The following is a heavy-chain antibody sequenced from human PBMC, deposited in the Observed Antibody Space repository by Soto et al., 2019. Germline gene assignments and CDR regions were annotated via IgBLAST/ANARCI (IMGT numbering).Heavy chain of an antibody. V-gene: IGHV1-46*01. CDR2: INPNGGST. Sequence: ASVKVSCKAPADTFTSYYIHWVRQAPGHGLGWMGIINPNGGSTRFAQTFQGRITMTRDTSTSTFHMELSSLTSEDTAVYYCAGLYHYDSSGYYDYWGQGTLVTVSS. CDR3: AGLYHYDSSGYYDY. J-gene: IGHJ4*02. D-gene: IGHD3-22*01. CDR1: ADTFTSYY.